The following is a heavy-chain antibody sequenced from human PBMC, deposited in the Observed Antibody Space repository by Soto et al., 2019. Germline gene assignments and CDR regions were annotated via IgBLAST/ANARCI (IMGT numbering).Heavy chain of an antibody. CDR2: IDPSDSYT. CDR3: ARQYNYDDSGYYYFFDN. CDR1: GYSFSNYW. Sequence: GESLKISCKGSGYSFSNYWINWVRQMPGKGLEWMGKIDPSDSYTKYSPSFQGHVTISADKSISTAYLQWSSLKASDTAMYYCARQYNYDDSGYYYFFDNWGQGTLVTVSS. V-gene: IGHV5-10-1*01. D-gene: IGHD3-22*01. J-gene: IGHJ4*02.